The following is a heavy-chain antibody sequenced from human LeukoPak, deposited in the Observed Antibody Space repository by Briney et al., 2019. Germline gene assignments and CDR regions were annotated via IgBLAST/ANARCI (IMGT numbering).Heavy chain of an antibody. V-gene: IGHV3-74*01. D-gene: IGHD3-16*01. CDR1: GFTFSSYW. Sequence: GGSLRLSCAASGFTFSSYWMHWVRQAPGKGLVWVSRINSDGSSTGYADSVKGRFTISRDNAKNTLSLQMNSLRTEDTAVYLCTRAKGGYFFDSWGQGTLVTVSS. CDR3: TRAKGGYFFDS. CDR2: INSDGSST. J-gene: IGHJ4*02.